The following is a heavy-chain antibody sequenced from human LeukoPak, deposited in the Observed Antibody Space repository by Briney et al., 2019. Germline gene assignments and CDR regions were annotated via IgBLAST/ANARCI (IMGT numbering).Heavy chain of an antibody. CDR3: AKDYYYGSGSYYAFDY. J-gene: IGHJ4*02. V-gene: IGHV3-23*01. D-gene: IGHD3-10*01. CDR1: GFTFSSYG. Sequence: GGSLRLSCAASGFTFSSYGMHWVRQAPGKGLEWVSAISGGGGSTYYADSVKGRFTISRDDSKNTLYLQMNSLRADDTAVYYCAKDYYYGSGSYYAFDYWGQGTLVTVSS. CDR2: ISGGGGST.